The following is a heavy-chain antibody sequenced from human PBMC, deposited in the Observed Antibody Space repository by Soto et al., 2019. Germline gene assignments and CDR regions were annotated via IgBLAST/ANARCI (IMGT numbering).Heavy chain of an antibody. CDR2: IKSQASGGTI. J-gene: IGHJ4*02. CDR1: GIPFLYAC. CDR3: THLLSLAHPYSYL. Sequence: PGGSLKLSCAAYGIPFLYACMDWVRQAPGKRLEWVGRIKSQASGGTIDYAAPVKGRFTISRDDSKNTVYLQMDSLKTEDTAVYYCTHLLSLAHPYSYLWGQGT. V-gene: IGHV3-15*07. D-gene: IGHD2-21*01.